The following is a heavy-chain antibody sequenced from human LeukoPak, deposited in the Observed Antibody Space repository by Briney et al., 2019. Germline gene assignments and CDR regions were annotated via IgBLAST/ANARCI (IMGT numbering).Heavy chain of an antibody. CDR2: IWYDGSNK. J-gene: IGHJ4*02. D-gene: IGHD6-19*01. Sequence: GGSLRLSCAASGFTFSSYGMHWVRQAPGKGLEGVAVIWYDGSNKYYADSVKGRFTISRDNSKNTLYLQMNSLRAEDTAVYYCARQWLARGIFDYWGQGTLVTVSS. CDR1: GFTFSSYG. V-gene: IGHV3-33*01. CDR3: ARQWLARGIFDY.